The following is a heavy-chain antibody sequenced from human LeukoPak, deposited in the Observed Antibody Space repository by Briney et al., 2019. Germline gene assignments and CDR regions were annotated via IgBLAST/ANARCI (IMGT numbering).Heavy chain of an antibody. V-gene: IGHV1-18*01. CDR2: ISAYNGNT. J-gene: IGHJ4*02. CDR3: ARGYGLNPVDY. CDR1: GYTFTSDG. D-gene: IGHD4-17*01. Sequence: GASVKVSCKASGYTFTSDGFNWVRQAPGHGLEWMGWISAYNGNTYSAQKFQGRLTMTTDTSTRTAYLELRSLRSDDTAIYYCARGYGLNPVDYWGQGTLVTVSS.